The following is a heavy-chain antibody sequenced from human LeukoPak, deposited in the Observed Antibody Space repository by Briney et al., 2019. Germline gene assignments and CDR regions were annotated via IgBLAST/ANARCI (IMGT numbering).Heavy chain of an antibody. CDR3: ARQWLVNG. D-gene: IGHD6-19*01. CDR2: INETGGTT. Sequence: TGGSLRLSCAASGFTFSNYSMNWVRQAPGKGLEWVSSINETGGTTDYADSVKGRFTISRDNSKNTLYLQMNSLRAEDTAVYYCARQWLVNGWGQGTLVTVSS. CDR1: GFTFSNYS. V-gene: IGHV3-23*01. J-gene: IGHJ4*02.